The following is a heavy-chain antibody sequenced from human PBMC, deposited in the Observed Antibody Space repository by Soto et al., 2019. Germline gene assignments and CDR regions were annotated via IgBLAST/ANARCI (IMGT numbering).Heavy chain of an antibody. J-gene: IGHJ5*02. V-gene: IGHV4-39*01. CDR2: IYYSGST. CDR3: ARHTFGVVWGSYRLVWFEL. Sequence: QLQLQESGPGLVKPSETLSLTCTVSGGSISSSSYYWGWIRQPPGKGLEWIGSIYYSGSTYYNPSLKSRVTISVDTSKSQFSLKVSSVTAAETAVYYCARHTFGVVWGSYRLVWFELWGQGTLVTVYS. CDR1: GGSISSSSYY. D-gene: IGHD3-16*02.